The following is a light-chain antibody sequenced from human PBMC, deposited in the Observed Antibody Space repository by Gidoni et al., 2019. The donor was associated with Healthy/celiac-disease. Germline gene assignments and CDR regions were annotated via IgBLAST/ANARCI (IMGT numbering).Light chain of an antibody. CDR2: GKN. CDR1: SLRSYY. Sequence: SSELTQDPAVSVALGQTVRITCQGDSLRSYYASWYQQKPGQAPVLVSYGKNNRPSGIPDRFSGSSSGNTASLTITGAQAEDEADYYCNSRDSSGNHLWVFGGGTKLTGL. CDR3: NSRDSSGNHLWV. V-gene: IGLV3-19*01. J-gene: IGLJ3*02.